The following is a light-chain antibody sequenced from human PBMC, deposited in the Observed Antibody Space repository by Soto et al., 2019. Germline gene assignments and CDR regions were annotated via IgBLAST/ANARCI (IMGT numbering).Light chain of an antibody. Sequence: DIQMTQSPSTLSASVGDTVTITCRASESISSWLAWYQEKPGKAPNLLIYDASSLESGVPSRFSGSGSGTEFTLTISSLQPDDFATYYCQQYNSYSWTFGQGTKVDIK. V-gene: IGKV1-5*01. J-gene: IGKJ1*01. CDR1: ESISSW. CDR2: DAS. CDR3: QQYNSYSWT.